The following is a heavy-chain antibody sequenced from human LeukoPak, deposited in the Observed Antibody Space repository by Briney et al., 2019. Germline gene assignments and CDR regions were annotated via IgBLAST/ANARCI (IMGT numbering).Heavy chain of an antibody. D-gene: IGHD4-23*01. CDR2: ISSSSSTI. V-gene: IGHV3-48*04. Sequence: GGSLRLSCAASGFTFSSYSMNWVRQAPGKGLEWVSYISSSSSTIYYADSGKGRFTISRDNAKNSLYLQMNSLRAEDTAVYYCASQGLRWSTYYLDYWGQGTLVTVSS. J-gene: IGHJ4*02. CDR1: GFTFSSYS. CDR3: ASQGLRWSTYYLDY.